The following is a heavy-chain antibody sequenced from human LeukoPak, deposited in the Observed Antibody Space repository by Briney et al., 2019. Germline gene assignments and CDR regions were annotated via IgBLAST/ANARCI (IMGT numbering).Heavy chain of an antibody. CDR2: IWSDGTNR. CDR3: VRDAQRGFDYSNSLQY. V-gene: IGHV3-33*01. Sequence: GGSLRLSCEASGFIFNHYALHWVRQAPNKGLEWVAIIWSDGTNRYYADSVKGRFSIFRDDSQKRVFLQMNSLRAEDTAVYYCVRDAQRGFDYSNSLQYWGQGALVTVSS. D-gene: IGHD4-11*01. J-gene: IGHJ4*02. CDR1: GFIFNHYA.